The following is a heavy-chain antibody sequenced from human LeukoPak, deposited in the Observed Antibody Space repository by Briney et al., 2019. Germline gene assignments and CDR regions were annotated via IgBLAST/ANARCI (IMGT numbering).Heavy chain of an antibody. V-gene: IGHV1-69*13. J-gene: IGHJ4*02. CDR2: VIPIFGTA. Sequence: SVQVSCKASGGTFTSYAISWVRQATGQGLEWMGGVIPIFGTANYAQKLPCRVTITADESTSTAYMTLSGLGSRATALHCSARDMSDGVDLGQGTMVTVSS. D-gene: IGHD2-15*01. CDR1: GGTFTSYA. CDR3: ARDMSDGVD.